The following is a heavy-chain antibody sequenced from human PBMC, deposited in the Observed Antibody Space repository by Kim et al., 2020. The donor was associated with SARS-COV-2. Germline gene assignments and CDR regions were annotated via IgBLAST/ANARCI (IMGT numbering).Heavy chain of an antibody. D-gene: IGHD3-10*01. Sequence: SETLSLTCTVSGGSISSGDYYWSWIRQPPGKGLEWIGYIYDSGSTYYNPSLKSRVTISVDTSKNQFSLKLSSVTAADTAVYYCASAPGRWCGELLYPAGAFDIWGQGTMVTVSS. CDR3: ASAPGRWCGELLYPAGAFDI. CDR1: GGSISSGDYY. V-gene: IGHV4-30-4*01. CDR2: IYDSGST. J-gene: IGHJ3*02.